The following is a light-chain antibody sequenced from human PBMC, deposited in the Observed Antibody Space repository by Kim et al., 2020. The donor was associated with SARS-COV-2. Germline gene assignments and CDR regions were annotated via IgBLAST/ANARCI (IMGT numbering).Light chain of an antibody. V-gene: IGKV3-15*01. J-gene: IGKJ2*01. CDR3: QQYSHWPPYT. CDR1: KSVDSN. Sequence: EIVMTQSPATLSVSPGERVTLSCRASKSVDSNLAWYQQKPGQAPRLLIYGASTRATDIPARFSGSGSGTEFTLIISSLQSEDFAVYYCQQYSHWPPYTFGQGTKVDIK. CDR2: GAS.